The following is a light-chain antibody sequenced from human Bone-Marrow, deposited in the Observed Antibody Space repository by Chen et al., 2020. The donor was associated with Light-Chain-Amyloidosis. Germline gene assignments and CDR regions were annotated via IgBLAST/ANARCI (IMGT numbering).Light chain of an antibody. CDR2: DDS. CDR3: QVWDSNSDHPV. Sequence: SYVLTQPPSVSVAPGQPATILCGGNNIGIRSGHWYQQKPGQAPVLVVYDDSDRPSGIPERFAASNSGNTATLTSGRVEAGDEADYYCQVWDSNSDHPVFGGGTKLTVL. V-gene: IGLV3-21*02. CDR1: NIGIRS. J-gene: IGLJ3*02.